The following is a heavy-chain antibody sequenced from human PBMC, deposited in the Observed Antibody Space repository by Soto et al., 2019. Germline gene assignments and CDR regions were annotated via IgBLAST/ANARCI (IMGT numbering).Heavy chain of an antibody. CDR2: IYYSGST. D-gene: IGHD6-13*01. CDR1: GGSISSYY. V-gene: IGHV4-59*08. CDR3: ARHVERVRSSWYHNWFDP. Sequence: PSETLSLTCTVSGGSISSYYWSWIRQPPGKGLEWIGYIYYSGSTNYNPSLKSRVTISVDTSKNQFSLKLSSVTAADTAVYYCARHVERVRSSWYHNWFDPWGQGTLVTV. J-gene: IGHJ5*02.